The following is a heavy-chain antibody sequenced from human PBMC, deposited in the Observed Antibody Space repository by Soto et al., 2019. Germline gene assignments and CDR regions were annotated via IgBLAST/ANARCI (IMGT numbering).Heavy chain of an antibody. Sequence: QVQLQESGPGLVKPSQTLSLTCSVSSDSMNSGGYYWSWIRQHPGKALDWIGYIYSNGDTYYNPSRKSRVTISVDTSKNQFSLNLTSVTAEDTAVYYCARRGGSSSGYYYYAMDVWVQGTTVTVSS. CDR1: SDSMNSGGYY. J-gene: IGHJ6*02. CDR2: IYSNGDT. CDR3: ARRGGSSSGYYYYAMDV. D-gene: IGHD6-6*01. V-gene: IGHV4-31*03.